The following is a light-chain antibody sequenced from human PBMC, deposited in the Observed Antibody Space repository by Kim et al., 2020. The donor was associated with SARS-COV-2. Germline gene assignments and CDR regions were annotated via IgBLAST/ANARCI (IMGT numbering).Light chain of an antibody. Sequence: QSVLTQPPSVSAAAGQTVTISCSGSSSNIENNFVSWYQQLPGTAPKLLIFDNNKRPSGIPDRFSGSKSDTSATLGITGLQTGDEAGYYCATWDATLSARAFGSGTKLTVL. CDR3: ATWDATLSARA. CDR2: DNN. CDR1: SSNIENNF. V-gene: IGLV1-51*01. J-gene: IGLJ3*02.